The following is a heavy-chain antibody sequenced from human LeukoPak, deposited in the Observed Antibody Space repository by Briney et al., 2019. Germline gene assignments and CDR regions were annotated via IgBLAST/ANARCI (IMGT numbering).Heavy chain of an antibody. CDR2: IYYSGTT. CDR1: GGSISTYY. D-gene: IGHD5-18*01. Sequence: PSETLSLTCTVSGGSISTYYWNWIRQPPGKGLEWIGYIYYSGTTNYNPSLKSRVSMSVDTSKNQFSLKLRSVTAADTAVYYCARTTEGGYSYGYFYYYYMDVWGKGTTVTISS. CDR3: ARTTEGGYSYGYFYYYYMDV. J-gene: IGHJ6*03. V-gene: IGHV4-59*01.